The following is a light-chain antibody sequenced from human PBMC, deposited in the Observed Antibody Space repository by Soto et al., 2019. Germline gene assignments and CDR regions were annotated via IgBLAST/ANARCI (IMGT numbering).Light chain of an antibody. CDR1: SSNIGNNY. CDR3: GTWDSSLSAWV. V-gene: IGLV1-51*02. CDR2: ENN. Sequence: QSVLTQPPSVSAAPGQKVTISCSGSSSNIGNNYVSWYQQLPGTAPKLLFYENNKRPSWIPDRFSGSKSGTSATLGITGLQTGDEADYYCGTWDSSLSAWVFGGWTKLTVL. J-gene: IGLJ3*02.